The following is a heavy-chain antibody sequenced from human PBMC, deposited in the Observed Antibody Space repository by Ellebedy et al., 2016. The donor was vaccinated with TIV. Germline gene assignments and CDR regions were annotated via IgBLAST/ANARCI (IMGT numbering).Heavy chain of an antibody. CDR1: GYTFTGYY. CDR3: ARTEGETWSLSRPFDY. D-gene: IGHD1-26*01. Sequence: ASVKVSCKASGYTFTGYYMHWVRQAPGQGLEWMGWINPNSGGTNYAQRFQGRVTMTRDTSISTAYMELSRLRSDDTAVYYCARTEGETWSLSRPFDYWGQGTLVTVSS. J-gene: IGHJ4*02. V-gene: IGHV1-2*02. CDR2: INPNSGGT.